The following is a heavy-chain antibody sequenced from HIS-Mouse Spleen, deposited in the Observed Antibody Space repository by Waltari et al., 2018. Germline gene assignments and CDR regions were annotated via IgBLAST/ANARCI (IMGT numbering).Heavy chain of an antibody. V-gene: IGHV4-39*07. CDR2: IYYRGST. J-gene: IGHJ2*01. Sequence: QLQLQESGPGLVKPSETLSPTCTVSGGSIRSRSYYWGWIRQPPGKGLEWIGSIYYRGSTYYNPSLKSRVTISVDTSKNQFSLKLSSVTAADTAVYYCAREIPYSSSWYDWYFDLWGRGTLVTVSS. CDR1: GGSIRSRSYY. D-gene: IGHD6-13*01. CDR3: AREIPYSSSWYDWYFDL.